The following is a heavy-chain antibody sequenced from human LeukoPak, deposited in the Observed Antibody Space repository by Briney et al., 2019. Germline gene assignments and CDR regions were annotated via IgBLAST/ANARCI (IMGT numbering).Heavy chain of an antibody. Sequence: PSETLSLTCSVSGGSINSHYWSWIWQPPGKGLEWIGNIYYSGSTNYNPSLKRRVTLSVDTSKNQFSLKLSTLTAADTAVYYCAKLAFGQSHFDPWGQGTLVTVSS. CDR1: GGSINSHY. V-gene: IGHV4-59*08. D-gene: IGHD3-10*01. CDR2: IYYSGST. CDR3: AKLAFGQSHFDP. J-gene: IGHJ5*02.